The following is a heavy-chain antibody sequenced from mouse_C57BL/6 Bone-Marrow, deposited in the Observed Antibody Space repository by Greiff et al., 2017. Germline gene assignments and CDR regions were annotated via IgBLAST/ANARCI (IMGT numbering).Heavy chain of an antibody. CDR1: GYTFTSYW. J-gene: IGHJ4*01. V-gene: IGHV1-69*01. CDR2: IAPSDSYT. D-gene: IGHD1-1*01. Sequence: VKLQQPGAELVMPGASVKLSCKASGYTFTSYWLHWVTQRPGQGLEWIGEIAPSDSYTNYNQTFKGQSTLTVDKSSSTAYMQISSLTSDDSAVYYFARLDNYGSSYNYAMDYWGQGTSVTVSS. CDR3: ARLDNYGSSYNYAMDY.